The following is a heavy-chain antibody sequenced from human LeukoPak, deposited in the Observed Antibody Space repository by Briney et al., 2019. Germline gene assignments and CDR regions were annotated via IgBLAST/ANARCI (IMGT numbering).Heavy chain of an antibody. V-gene: IGHV3-48*03. CDR1: GFTFSSHE. Sequence: PGGSLRLSCAASGFTFSSHEMNWVRQSPGKGLEWGSYISVISIYTKYADSVKGRFTISRDNAKNSLYLQMNSLRAEDTAVYYCVRRPEAGDYWGQGTLVTVSS. J-gene: IGHJ4*02. D-gene: IGHD6-13*01. CDR2: ISVISIYT. CDR3: VRRPEAGDY.